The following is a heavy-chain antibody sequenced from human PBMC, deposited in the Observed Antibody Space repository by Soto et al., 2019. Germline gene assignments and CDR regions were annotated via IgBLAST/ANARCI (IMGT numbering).Heavy chain of an antibody. Sequence: QVQLVQSGAEVKKPGASVKVSCKASGGTFSSYSINWVRQAPGQGLECMGEIITIFGTANYAQKFQGRVTITADESTSTAYMELTSLRSEDTAVYYCARDGGRHSGGIDYRGQGTLVSVAS. CDR1: GGTFSSYS. CDR2: IITIFGTA. J-gene: IGHJ4*02. V-gene: IGHV1-69*01. D-gene: IGHD1-26*01. CDR3: ARDGGRHSGGIDY.